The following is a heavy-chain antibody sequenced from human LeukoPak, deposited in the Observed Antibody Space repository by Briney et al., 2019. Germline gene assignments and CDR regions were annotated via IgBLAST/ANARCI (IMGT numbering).Heavy chain of an antibody. V-gene: IGHV3-23*01. D-gene: IGHD5-12*01. CDR1: GFTFSSYA. Sequence: GASLRLSCAASGFTFSSYAMSWVRQAPGKGLEWVSAISGSGGSTYYPDSVKGRFTISRDNSKNTLYLQMNSLRAEETAVYYCAKLTIRSGYGGNDYWGQGTLVTVSS. J-gene: IGHJ4*02. CDR2: ISGSGGST. CDR3: AKLTIRSGYGGNDY.